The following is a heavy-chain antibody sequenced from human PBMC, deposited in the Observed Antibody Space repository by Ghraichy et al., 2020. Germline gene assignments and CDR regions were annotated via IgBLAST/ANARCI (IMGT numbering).Heavy chain of an antibody. CDR3: ASTYSSSWYLPEYFQH. D-gene: IGHD6-13*01. CDR2: IYYSGST. V-gene: IGHV4-39*01. Sequence: SETLSLTCTVSGGSISSSSYYWGWIRQPPGKGLEWIGSIYYSGSTYYNPSLKSRVTISVDTSKNQFSLKLSSVTAADTAVYYCASTYSSSWYLPEYFQHWGQGTLVTVSS. J-gene: IGHJ1*01. CDR1: GGSISSSSYY.